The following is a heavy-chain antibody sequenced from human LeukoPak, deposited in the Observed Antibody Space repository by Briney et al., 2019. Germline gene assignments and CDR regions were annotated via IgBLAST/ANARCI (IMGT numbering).Heavy chain of an antibody. CDR2: IYYSGST. Sequence: SETLSLTCTVSGGSISSSSYYWGWIRQPPGKGLEWIGSIYYSGSTNYNPSLKSRVTISVDTSKNQFSLKLSSVTAADTAVYYCARDTVKGIAVAGGAFDIWGQGTMVTVSS. CDR3: ARDTVKGIAVAGGAFDI. J-gene: IGHJ3*02. CDR1: GGSISSSSYY. D-gene: IGHD6-19*01. V-gene: IGHV4-39*07.